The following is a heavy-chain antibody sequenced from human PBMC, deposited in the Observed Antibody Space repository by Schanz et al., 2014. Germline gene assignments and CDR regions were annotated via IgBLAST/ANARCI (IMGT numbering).Heavy chain of an antibody. V-gene: IGHV3-30*04. CDR3: AKDLEPQCGGDCPLT. Sequence: QVQLVESGGGVVQPGGSLRLSCVASGFSFSGFAVHWVRQAPGKGLEWVAFISYDGSFEDYLDSVKGRFTISRDNSKNTLYLQMSSLRGEDTAVYYCAKDLEPQCGGDCPLTWGQGTLVTVSS. J-gene: IGHJ4*02. CDR2: ISYDGSFE. CDR1: GFSFSGFA. D-gene: IGHD2-21*02.